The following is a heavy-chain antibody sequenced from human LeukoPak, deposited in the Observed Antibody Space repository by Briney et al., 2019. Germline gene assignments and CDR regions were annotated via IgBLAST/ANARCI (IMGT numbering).Heavy chain of an antibody. CDR3: ARAYSCCYPYFDY. CDR1: GGSISSYY. V-gene: IGHV4-59*01. Sequence: SETLSLTCTVSGGSISSYYWSWIRQPPGKGLECIGYIYYSGSTNYNPSLKSRVTISVDTSKNQFSLKLSSVTAADTAVYYCARAYSCCYPYFDYWGQGTLVTVSS. CDR2: IYYSGST. D-gene: IGHD2-2*01. J-gene: IGHJ4*02.